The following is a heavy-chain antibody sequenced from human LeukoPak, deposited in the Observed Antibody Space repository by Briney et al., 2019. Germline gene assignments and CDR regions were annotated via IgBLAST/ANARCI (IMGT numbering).Heavy chain of an antibody. CDR3: TRDRSGDAVVPALYGMDV. Sequence: GGSLRLSCTASGFTFGDYAMSWVRQAPGKGLEWVGFIRSKAYGGTTEYAASVKGRFTISRDDSKSIAHLQMSSLKTEDTAVYYCTRDRSGDAVVPALYGMDVWGQGTTVIVSS. J-gene: IGHJ6*02. V-gene: IGHV3-49*04. CDR1: GFTFGDYA. CDR2: IRSKAYGGTT. D-gene: IGHD2-15*01.